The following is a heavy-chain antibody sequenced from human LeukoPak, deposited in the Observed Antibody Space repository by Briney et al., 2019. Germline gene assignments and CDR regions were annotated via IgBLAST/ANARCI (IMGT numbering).Heavy chain of an antibody. Sequence: GGSLRLSCTASGFTFSNSLMHWVRQAPGKGLVWVSRINSDGSSTTYADSVRGRFTISRDNAKNTLYLQMNSLRGEDTAVYYCARGPGGRHASDYWGQGTRVSVSS. V-gene: IGHV3-74*01. CDR1: GFTFSNSL. CDR3: ARGPGGRHASDY. CDR2: INSDGSST. J-gene: IGHJ4*02. D-gene: IGHD2-8*02.